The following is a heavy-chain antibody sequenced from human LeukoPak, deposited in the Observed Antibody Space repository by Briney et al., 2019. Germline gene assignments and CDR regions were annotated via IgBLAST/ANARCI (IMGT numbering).Heavy chain of an antibody. CDR1: GFTFSNHG. CDR3: ARDRQSTFMDV. V-gene: IGHV3-33*01. Sequence: GGSLRLSCATSGFTFSNHGMHWVRQAPGKGLEWVAVIWYGGSNKYYADSVKGRFTISRDNSKKTLHLQMNSPRAEDTAVYYCARDRQSTFMDVWGQGTTVTVSS. D-gene: IGHD3-16*01. CDR2: IWYGGSNK. J-gene: IGHJ6*02.